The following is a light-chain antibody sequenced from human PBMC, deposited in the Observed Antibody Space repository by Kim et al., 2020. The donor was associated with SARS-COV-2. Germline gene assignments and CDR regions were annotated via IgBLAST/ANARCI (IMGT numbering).Light chain of an antibody. Sequence: EIVMTQSPATLSVSPGERATLSCRASQSVKSNLAWYQQMHGQAPRLVIYDASTRAPGTPARFSGSGSGTEFTLTISSLHSEDFAIYYCQQYNSWPPITFGGGTKLEI. V-gene: IGKV3-15*01. CDR1: QSVKSN. J-gene: IGKJ4*01. CDR3: QQYNSWPPIT. CDR2: DAS.